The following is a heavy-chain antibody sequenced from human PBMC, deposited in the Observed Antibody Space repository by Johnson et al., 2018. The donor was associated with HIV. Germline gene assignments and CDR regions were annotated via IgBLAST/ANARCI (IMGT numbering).Heavy chain of an antibody. V-gene: IGHV3-30-3*01. Sequence: QVQLVESGGGLIQPGGSLRLSCAASGFTFSSYAMHWVRQDPGKGLDWVAVISYDGSNKYYADSVKGRFTISRDNSKNTLYLQMNSLRAEDTAVYYCARDRLITFGGVIGRGAFDIWGQGTMVTVSS. D-gene: IGHD3-16*02. J-gene: IGHJ3*02. CDR2: ISYDGSNK. CDR3: ARDRLITFGGVIGRGAFDI. CDR1: GFTFSSYA.